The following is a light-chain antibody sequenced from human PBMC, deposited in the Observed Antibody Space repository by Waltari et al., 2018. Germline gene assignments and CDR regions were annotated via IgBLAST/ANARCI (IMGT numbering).Light chain of an antibody. CDR2: EVN. CDR1: SSDVGTYNL. J-gene: IGLJ3*02. CDR3: CSYAGSHTLV. V-gene: IGLV2-23*02. Sequence: QSARTQPASVSGSLGQSITISCTGTSSDVGTYNLVSWYQQYPGKAPKLMIYEVNKRPSGLSNRFSGSKTGNTASLTISGLQAEDEADYYCCSYAGSHTLVFGGGTELTVL.